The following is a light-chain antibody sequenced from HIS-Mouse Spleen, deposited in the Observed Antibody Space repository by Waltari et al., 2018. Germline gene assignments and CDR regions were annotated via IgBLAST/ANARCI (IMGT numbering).Light chain of an antibody. Sequence: QSALTQPPSASGSPGQSVTISCTGTSSDVGGYNYFSWYQQYPGKAPKLMIYEVSKRPSGVPDRFSGSKAGNTASLTVSVLQAEDEADYYCSSYAGSNNYVFGTGTKVTVL. CDR3: SSYAGSNNYV. CDR2: EVS. J-gene: IGLJ1*01. CDR1: SSDVGGYNY. V-gene: IGLV2-8*01.